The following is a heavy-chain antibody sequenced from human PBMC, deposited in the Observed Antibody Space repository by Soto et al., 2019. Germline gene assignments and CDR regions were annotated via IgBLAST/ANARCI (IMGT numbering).Heavy chain of an antibody. D-gene: IGHD5-12*01. V-gene: IGHV4-59*01. Sequence: SETLSLTCTVSGGSISSYYWSWIRQPPGKGLEWIGYISYSGSTYYNPSLKSRVTISVDTSKNQFSLKLSSVTAADTAVYFCARAVFGGYDSFDYWGQGTLVTV. CDR3: ARAVFGGYDSFDY. CDR1: GGSISSYY. J-gene: IGHJ4*02. CDR2: ISYSGST.